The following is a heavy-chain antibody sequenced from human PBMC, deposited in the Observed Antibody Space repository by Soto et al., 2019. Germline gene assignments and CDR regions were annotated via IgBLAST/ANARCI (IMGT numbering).Heavy chain of an antibody. J-gene: IGHJ6*04. CDR2: IKPDGSEK. CDR1: GFSVSIAW. Sequence: AGSLRLSCAASGFSVSIAWMSWVRQAPGKGLEWVATIKPDGSEKYYVDSVKGRFTISRDNAKNSLYLQMNSLRAEDTAVFYCADPLDLDVWGKGATVTVSS. V-gene: IGHV3-7*01. CDR3: ADPLDLDV.